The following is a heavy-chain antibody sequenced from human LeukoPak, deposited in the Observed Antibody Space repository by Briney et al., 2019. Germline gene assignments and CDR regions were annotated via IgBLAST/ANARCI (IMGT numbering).Heavy chain of an antibody. CDR2: IYYSGST. V-gene: IGHV4-59*01. Sequence: PSETLSLTCSVSGGSISSYYWNWIRQPPGKGLGWIGYIYYSGSTKYNPSLKSRVTMSVDTSKNQFSLKLSSVTAADTAVYYCARGTDITARPAWFDPWGQGTLVTVSS. D-gene: IGHD6-6*01. CDR3: ARGTDITARPAWFDP. CDR1: GGSISSYY. J-gene: IGHJ5*02.